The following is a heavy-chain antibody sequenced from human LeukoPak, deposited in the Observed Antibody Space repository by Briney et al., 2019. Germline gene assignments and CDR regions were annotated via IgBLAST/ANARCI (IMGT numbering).Heavy chain of an antibody. CDR1: GYTFTSYG. V-gene: IGHV1-18*01. J-gene: IGHJ5*02. CDR2: ISAYNGNT. D-gene: IGHD3-3*01. Sequence: GASVKVSCKASGYTFTSYGISWGRQAPGQGLEWMGWISAYNGNTNYAQKLQGRVTMTTDTSTSTAYMELRSLRSDDTAVYYCARNYDFWSGYDPNWFDPWGQGTLVTVSS. CDR3: ARNYDFWSGYDPNWFDP.